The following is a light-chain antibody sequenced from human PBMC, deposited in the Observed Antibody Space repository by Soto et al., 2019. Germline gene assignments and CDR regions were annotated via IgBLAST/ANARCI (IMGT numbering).Light chain of an antibody. Sequence: QAVVTQPPSVSEAPGQRVTISCSGSSSNIGTNAVNWNQQLPGKAPNLLIYNDDLLPSGVSDRFSGSKSGTSAFLSISGLQSQDEADYYCATCSDNLDVCVFGSRTKVTVL. CDR3: ATCSDNLDVCV. V-gene: IGLV1-36*01. J-gene: IGLJ1*01. CDR2: NDD. CDR1: SSNIGTNA.